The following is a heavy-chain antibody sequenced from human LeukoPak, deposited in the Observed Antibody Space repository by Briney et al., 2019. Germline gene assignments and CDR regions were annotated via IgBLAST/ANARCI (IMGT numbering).Heavy chain of an antibody. V-gene: IGHV4-4*07. CDR3: ARDLYYYDSSGYPVIDY. CDR1: GGSISSYY. D-gene: IGHD3-22*01. CDR2: IYTSGST. J-gene: IGHJ4*02. Sequence: SETLSLTCTVSGGSISSYYWNWIRQPAGKGLEWIGRIYTSGSTNYNPSLKSRVTMSVDTSKNQFSLKLSSVTAADTAVYYCARDLYYYDSSGYPVIDYWGQGTLVTVSS.